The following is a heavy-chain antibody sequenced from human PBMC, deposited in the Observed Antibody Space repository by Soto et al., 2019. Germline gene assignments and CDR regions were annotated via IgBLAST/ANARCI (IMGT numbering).Heavy chain of an antibody. V-gene: IGHV4-30-2*01. J-gene: IGHJ5*02. CDR3: VRVPGP. Sequence: SQPLSLTCVVAGGYIISVGYSWSWIRQPPGKGLEWIGYIYHSGSTYYNPSLKSRVTISVDRSKNQFSLKLSSVTAADTAVYYCVRVPGPWGQGTLVTVSS. CDR1: GGYIISVGYS. CDR2: IYHSGST.